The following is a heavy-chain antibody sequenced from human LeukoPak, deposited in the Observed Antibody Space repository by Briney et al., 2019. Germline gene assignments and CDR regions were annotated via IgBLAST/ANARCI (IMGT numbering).Heavy chain of an antibody. J-gene: IGHJ4*02. CDR2: IWYDGSNK. D-gene: IGHD6-19*01. CDR1: GFTFSSYG. CDR3: ARVGRSGWTVDY. Sequence: QPGRSLRLSCAASGFTFSSYGMHWVRQAPGKGLEWVAVIWYDGSNKYYADSVKGRFTISRDNAKNSLHLQMNSLRAEDTAVYYCARVGRSGWTVDYWGQGTLVTVSS. V-gene: IGHV3-33*01.